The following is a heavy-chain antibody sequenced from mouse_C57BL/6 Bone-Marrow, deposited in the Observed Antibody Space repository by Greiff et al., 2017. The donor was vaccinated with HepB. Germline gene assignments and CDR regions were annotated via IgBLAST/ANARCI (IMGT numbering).Heavy chain of an antibody. CDR2: ISSGGSYT. V-gene: IGHV5-6*01. J-gene: IGHJ3*01. D-gene: IGHD1-1*01. CDR1: GFTFSSYG. CDR3: ARITTVVEGFAY. Sequence: EVMLVESGGDLVKPGGSLKLSCAASGFTFSSYGMSWVRQTPDKRLEWVATISSGGSYTYYPDSVKGRFTISRDNAKNTLYLQMSSLKSEDTAMYYCARITTVVEGFAYWGQGTLVTVSA.